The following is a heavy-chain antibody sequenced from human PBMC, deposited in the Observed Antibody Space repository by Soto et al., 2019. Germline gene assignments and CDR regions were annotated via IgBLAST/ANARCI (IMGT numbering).Heavy chain of an antibody. CDR2: ISNDGSST. J-gene: IGHJ4*02. CDR3: ARVPYCSSTSCYSYFDY. CDR1: GFTFGSYW. Sequence: EMQLVESGGGLVQPGGSLRLSCAASGFTFGSYWMHWVRQAPGKGLVWVSRISNDGSSTSYADSVKGRFTISRDNAENTLFLQVNSLRAEDTAVYYCARVPYCSSTSCYSYFDYWGQGTLVTVSS. V-gene: IGHV3-74*01. D-gene: IGHD2-2*01.